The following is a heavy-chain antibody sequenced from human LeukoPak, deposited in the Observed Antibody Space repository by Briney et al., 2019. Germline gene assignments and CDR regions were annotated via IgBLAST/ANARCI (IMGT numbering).Heavy chain of an antibody. D-gene: IGHD4-17*01. CDR3: ASVYGDYGPADY. J-gene: IGHJ4*02. CDR2: ISYDGSNK. CDR1: GFTFSSYA. V-gene: IGHV3-30-3*01. Sequence: GGSLRLSCAASGFTFSSYAMHWVRQAPGKGLEWVAVISYDGSNKYYSDSVKGRLTISRDNSKNTLYLQMNSLRAEDTAVYYCASVYGDYGPADYWGQGTLVTVSS.